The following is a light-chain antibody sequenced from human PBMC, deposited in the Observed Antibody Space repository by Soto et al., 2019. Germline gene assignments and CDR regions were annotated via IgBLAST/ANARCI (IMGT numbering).Light chain of an antibody. Sequence: DIVMTQSPDSLAVSLGERATINCKSSQSVLYSSNNKNYLAWYQQKPGQPPKLLIYWASIRESGVPDRFSGSGSGTDFTLTISSLQAEDVAVYYCQQHYSPPYTFGQGTKLEIK. V-gene: IGKV4-1*01. CDR3: QQHYSPPYT. CDR2: WAS. CDR1: QSVLYSSNNKNY. J-gene: IGKJ2*01.